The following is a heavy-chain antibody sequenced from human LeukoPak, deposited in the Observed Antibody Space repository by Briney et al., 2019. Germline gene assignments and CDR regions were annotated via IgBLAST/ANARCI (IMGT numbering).Heavy chain of an antibody. Sequence: SETLSLTCTVSGVSITGISYYWGWIRQPPGKGLEWIGSIYYSGSASYNPSLKSRVTISVDTSKNHFSLELKSLTVADTAVYYCANGAKFDPWGPGTLVTVSS. V-gene: IGHV4-39*02. CDR3: ANGAKFDP. D-gene: IGHD5-24*01. J-gene: IGHJ5*02. CDR2: IYYSGSA. CDR1: GVSITGISYY.